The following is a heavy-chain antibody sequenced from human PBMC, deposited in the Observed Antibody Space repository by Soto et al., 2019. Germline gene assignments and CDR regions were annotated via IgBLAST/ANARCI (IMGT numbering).Heavy chain of an antibody. V-gene: IGHV3-9*01. D-gene: IGHD2-15*01. CDR3: AKDNRLSTRYCSGGSCYPWAFDI. CDR1: GFTFDDYA. Sequence: EVQLVESGGGLVQPGRSLRLSCAASGFTFDDYAMHWVRQAPGKGLEWVSGISWNTGSIGYADSVNGRFTISRDNAKNSLYLQLNSLRAEDTALDYCAKDNRLSTRYCSGGSCYPWAFDIWGQGTVVTVSS. CDR2: ISWNTGSI. J-gene: IGHJ3*02.